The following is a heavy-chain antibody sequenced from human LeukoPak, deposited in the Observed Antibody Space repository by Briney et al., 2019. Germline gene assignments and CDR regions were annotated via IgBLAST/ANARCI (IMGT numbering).Heavy chain of an antibody. CDR1: GFTFSSYS. Sequence: GGSLRLSCAASGFTFSSYSMNWVRQAPGKGLEWVSAISGSGGSTYYADSVKGRFTISRDNSKNTLYLQMNSLRAEDTALYYCAKAIGGYSYGYWGQGTLLTVSS. CDR3: AKAIGGYSYGY. CDR2: ISGSGGST. D-gene: IGHD5-18*01. J-gene: IGHJ4*02. V-gene: IGHV3-23*01.